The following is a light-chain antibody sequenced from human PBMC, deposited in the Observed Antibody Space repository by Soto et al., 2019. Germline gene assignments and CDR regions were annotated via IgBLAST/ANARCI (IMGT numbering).Light chain of an antibody. CDR2: DAS. Sequence: DIQMTQSPSTLSASVGDRVTITCRASQSVSNWLAWYQQKPGKAPNLLIYDASSLESGVPSRFSGGGSGTDFTLTISSLQPEDVATYYCQKYNSAPRTFGQGTKVDIK. CDR3: QKYNSAPRT. CDR1: QSVSNW. V-gene: IGKV1-5*01. J-gene: IGKJ1*01.